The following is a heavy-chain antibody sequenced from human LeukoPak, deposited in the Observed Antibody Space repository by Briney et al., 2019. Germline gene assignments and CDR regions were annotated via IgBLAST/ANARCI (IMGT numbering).Heavy chain of an antibody. Sequence: SETLSLTCTVSGGSISSYYWSWIRQPAGKGLEWIGRIYTSGSTNYNPSLKSRVTMSVDTSKNQFSLKLSSVTAADTAVYYCARDRMAGTVVHYYYYYGMDVWGQGTTVTVSS. CDR3: ARDRMAGTVVHYYYYYGMDV. D-gene: IGHD6-19*01. J-gene: IGHJ6*02. V-gene: IGHV4-4*07. CDR1: GGSISSYY. CDR2: IYTSGST.